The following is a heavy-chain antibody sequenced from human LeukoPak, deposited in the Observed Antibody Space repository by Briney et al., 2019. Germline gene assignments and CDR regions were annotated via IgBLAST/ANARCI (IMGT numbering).Heavy chain of an antibody. V-gene: IGHV4-59*01. D-gene: IGHD2-8*02. Sequence: PSETLSLTCSVSGGSISGYYWSRIRQLPGERLEWIGFVYHNGRTTYNPSLESRVTISVDTSRNQVSLNLRFVTAADTALYFCARRRAESSGPSFYYFYMDVWGKGTTVSVSS. CDR2: VYHNGRT. J-gene: IGHJ6*03. CDR1: GGSISGYY. CDR3: ARRRAESSGPSFYYFYMDV.